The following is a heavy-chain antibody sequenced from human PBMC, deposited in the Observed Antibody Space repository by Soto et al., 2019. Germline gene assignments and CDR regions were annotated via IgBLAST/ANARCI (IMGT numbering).Heavy chain of an antibody. Sequence: RGESLKISCKGSGYSFTSYWIGWVRQMPGKGLEWMGIIYPGDSDTRYSPSFQGQVTISADKSISTAYLQWSSLKASDTAMYYCARPADSSGYYSDYWGQGTLVTVS. D-gene: IGHD3-22*01. CDR1: GYSFTSYW. CDR2: IYPGDSDT. J-gene: IGHJ4*02. CDR3: ARPADSSGYYSDY. V-gene: IGHV5-51*01.